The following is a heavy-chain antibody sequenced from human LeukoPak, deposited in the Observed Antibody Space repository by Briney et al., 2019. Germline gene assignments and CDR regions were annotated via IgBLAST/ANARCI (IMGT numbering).Heavy chain of an antibody. CDR3: ARQRADYFYHYLDV. Sequence: SETLSLTCTVSGGSISSSSYYWDWIRQPPGKGLEWIGNVYYGGNTFYNSSLESRVTISEDMSKNQFSLKLTSLTAADTAVYYCARQRADYFYHYLDVWGKGTSVTVSS. CDR1: GGSISSSSYY. CDR2: VYYGGNT. V-gene: IGHV4-39*01. J-gene: IGHJ6*03.